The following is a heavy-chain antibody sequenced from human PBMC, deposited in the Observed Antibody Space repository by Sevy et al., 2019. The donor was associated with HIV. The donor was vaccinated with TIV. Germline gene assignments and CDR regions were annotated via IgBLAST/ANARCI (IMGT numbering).Heavy chain of an antibody. V-gene: IGHV3-23*01. CDR3: AKRYCSTIICYDDDFWNPYYFYGLDV. J-gene: IGHJ6*02. CDR1: GFIFSNYP. Sequence: GGSLRLSCAASGFIFSNYPMSWVRHSPGKGLEWVSDISAGGTTTYYANSVEGRFTISRDNSKNTVSLQMNSLGAEDTAIYYCAKRYCSTIICYDDDFWNPYYFYGLDVWGQGISVTISS. D-gene: IGHD2-2*01. CDR2: ISAGGTTT.